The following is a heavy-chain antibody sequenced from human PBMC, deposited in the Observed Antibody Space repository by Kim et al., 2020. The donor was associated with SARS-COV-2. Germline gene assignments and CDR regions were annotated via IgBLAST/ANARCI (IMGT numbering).Heavy chain of an antibody. D-gene: IGHD6-13*01. CDR3: SRLGYSSSCTDY. Sequence: GGSLRLACVASGFSFDNYWMSWVRQAPGKGLEWVANIKQDGGQIYYLDSLKGRFTISRDNAKNSVYLQLNSLRAEDTAVYYFSRLGYSSSCTDYWGQGT. CDR1: GFSFDNYW. J-gene: IGHJ4*02. V-gene: IGHV3-7*01. CDR2: IKQDGGQI.